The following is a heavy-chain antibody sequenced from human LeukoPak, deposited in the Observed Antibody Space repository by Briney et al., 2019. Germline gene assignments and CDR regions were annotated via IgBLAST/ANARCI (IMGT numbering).Heavy chain of an antibody. CDR3: ASAYYGADVTFDY. CDR1: GFTFSSYA. CDR2: ISYDGSNK. Sequence: QAGGSLRLSCAASGFTFSSYAMHWVRQAPGKGLEWVAVISYDGSNKYYADSVKGRFTISRDNSKNTLYLQMNSLRAEDTAVYYCASAYYGADVTFDYWGQGTLVTVSS. D-gene: IGHD4-17*01. V-gene: IGHV3-30-3*01. J-gene: IGHJ4*02.